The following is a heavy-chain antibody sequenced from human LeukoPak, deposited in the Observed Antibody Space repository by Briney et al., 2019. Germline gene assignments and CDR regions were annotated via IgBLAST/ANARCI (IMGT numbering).Heavy chain of an antibody. V-gene: IGHV3-11*01. D-gene: IGHD6-19*01. Sequence: PGGSLRLSCAASGFIFSDNYMSWVRQAPGKGLEWVSHISRGGSTIYYADSVKGRFTISRDNAKNSLYLQMNSLRAEDTAVYYCARSIAVAGTGNWFDTWGQGALVTVSS. J-gene: IGHJ5*02. CDR2: ISRGGSTI. CDR1: GFIFSDNY. CDR3: ARSIAVAGTGNWFDT.